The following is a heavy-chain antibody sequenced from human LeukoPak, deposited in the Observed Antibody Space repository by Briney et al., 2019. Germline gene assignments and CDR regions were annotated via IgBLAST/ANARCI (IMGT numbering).Heavy chain of an antibody. J-gene: IGHJ5*02. CDR2: ISINGVGT. Sequence: GGSLRLSCAASGFTFSNAWMSWVRQAPGKGLEYVSAISINGVGTYYANSVKGRFTISRDNSKNTLYLQMNSLRAEDTAVYYCARGIAAAGNPNWFDPWGQGTLVTVSS. V-gene: IGHV3-64*01. CDR1: GFTFSNAW. CDR3: ARGIAAAGNPNWFDP. D-gene: IGHD6-13*01.